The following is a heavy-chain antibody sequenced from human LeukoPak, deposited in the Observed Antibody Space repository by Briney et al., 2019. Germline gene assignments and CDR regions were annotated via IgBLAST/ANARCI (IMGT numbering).Heavy chain of an antibody. Sequence: SQTLSLTCTVSGVSISSGSFYWSWIRQPAGMGLEWIGRVYSSGDTYYNSSLKTRPTITSDTSKNQFPLMSSSVTAENTAVYYCARWGGRNFPPYYYYYMDVWGKGTTVTISS. V-gene: IGHV4-61*02. J-gene: IGHJ6*03. CDR3: ARWGGRNFPPYYYYYMDV. D-gene: IGHD1-26*01. CDR2: VYSSGDT. CDR1: GVSISSGSFY.